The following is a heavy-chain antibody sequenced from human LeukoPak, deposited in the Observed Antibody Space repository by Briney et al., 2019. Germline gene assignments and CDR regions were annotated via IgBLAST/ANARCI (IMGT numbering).Heavy chain of an antibody. J-gene: IGHJ4*02. CDR1: GFTFSSYN. Sequence: AGGSLRLSCSASGFTFSSYNMNWVRRAPGKGLEWVSSITIRSNDIYYADSVKGRFTISRDNGKNSLYLQMNTLRAEDKAVYYCARERGQYEIYDWGQGTLVTVTS. CDR3: ARERGQYEIYD. CDR2: ITIRSNDI. D-gene: IGHD5/OR15-5a*01. V-gene: IGHV3-21*01.